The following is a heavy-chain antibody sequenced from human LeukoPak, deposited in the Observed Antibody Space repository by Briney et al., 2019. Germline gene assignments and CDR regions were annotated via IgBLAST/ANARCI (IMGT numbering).Heavy chain of an antibody. CDR3: ARHEGRISARPGMDV. V-gene: IGHV4-59*08. CDR2: IYSSGAT. J-gene: IGHJ6*03. CDR1: GGSISSYY. Sequence: SETLSLTCAVSGGSISSYYWSWIRQPPGKALEWIGFIYSSGATNYNPSLKSRVTISLDTSENQFSLELRSVTAADTAVYYCARHEGRISARPGMDVWGKGTTVTVSS. D-gene: IGHD2-15*01.